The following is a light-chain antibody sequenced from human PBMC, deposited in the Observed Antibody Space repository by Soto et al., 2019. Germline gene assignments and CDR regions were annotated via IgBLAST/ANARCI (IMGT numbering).Light chain of an antibody. CDR2: DES. Sequence: SYELTQPPSVSVAPGQTARITCGGTNIGSYSVHWYQQKPGQAPVLVVYDESDRPSGIPERFSGSKSGNTATLTISGLQAEDEADYFCCSYAGSYTYVFGTGTKVTVL. J-gene: IGLJ1*01. V-gene: IGLV3-21*02. CDR1: NIGSYS. CDR3: CSYAGSYTYV.